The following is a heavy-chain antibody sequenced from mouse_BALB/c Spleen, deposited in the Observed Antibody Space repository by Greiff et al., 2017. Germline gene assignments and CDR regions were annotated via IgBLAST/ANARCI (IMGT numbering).Heavy chain of an antibody. J-gene: IGHJ4*01. CDR2: ISYSGST. D-gene: IGHD2-14*01. V-gene: IGHV3-8*02. Sequence: EVNVVESGPSLVKPSQTLSLTCSVTGDSITSGYWNWIRKFPGNKLEYMGYISYSGSTYYNPSLKSRISITRDTSKNQYYLQLNSVTTEDTATYYCARWGTTGSMDYWGQGTSVTVSS. CDR1: GDSITSGY. CDR3: ARWGTTGSMDY.